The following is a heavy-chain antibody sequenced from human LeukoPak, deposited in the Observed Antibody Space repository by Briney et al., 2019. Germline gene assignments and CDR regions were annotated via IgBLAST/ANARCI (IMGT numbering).Heavy chain of an antibody. CDR3: ARGSTGTTGTLDY. CDR1: GGSISSSSYY. CDR2: IYYSGST. Sequence: SSETLSLTCTVSGGSISSSSYYWGWIRQPPGKGLEWIGSIYYSGSTYYNPSLKSRVTISVDTSKNQFSLKLSSVTAADTAVYYCARGSTGTTGTLDYWGQGTLVTVSS. V-gene: IGHV4-39*07. D-gene: IGHD1-1*01. J-gene: IGHJ4*02.